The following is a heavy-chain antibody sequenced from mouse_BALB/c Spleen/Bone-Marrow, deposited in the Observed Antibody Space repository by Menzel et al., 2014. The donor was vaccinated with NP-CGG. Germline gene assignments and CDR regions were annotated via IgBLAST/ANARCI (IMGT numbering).Heavy chain of an antibody. CDR1: GYTFSSYY. CDR2: INPSNGGT. D-gene: IGHD1-1*01. J-gene: IGHJ1*01. Sequence: QVQLQQSGAELVKPGASVKLSCKASGYTFSSYYMYWVKQRPGQGLEWIGEINPSNGGTKFNEKFKSKAILTVDKSSSTAYMQLSSLTSEDSAVYYCTRSNYGYWYFDVWGAGTTVTVSS. CDR3: TRSNYGYWYFDV. V-gene: IGHV1S81*02.